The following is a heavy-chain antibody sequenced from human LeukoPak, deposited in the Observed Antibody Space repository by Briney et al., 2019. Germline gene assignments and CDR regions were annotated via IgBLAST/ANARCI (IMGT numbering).Heavy chain of an antibody. CDR2: IYHSGST. J-gene: IGHJ4*02. D-gene: IGHD3-22*01. Sequence: PSETLSLTCAVSGGSISSSNWWSWVRQPPGKGLEWIGEIYHSGSTNYNPSLKSRVTISVDKSKNQFSLKLSSMTAADTAVYYCARDSGYYNGGFDYWGQGTLVTVSS. CDR3: ARDSGYYNGGFDY. CDR1: GGSISSSNW. V-gene: IGHV4-4*02.